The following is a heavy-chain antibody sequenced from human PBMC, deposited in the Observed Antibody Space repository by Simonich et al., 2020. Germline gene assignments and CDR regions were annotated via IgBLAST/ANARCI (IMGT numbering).Heavy chain of an antibody. J-gene: IGHJ4*02. D-gene: IGHD1-26*01. Sequence: EVQLVQSGAEGKKPGESLKISCKGAGYSFTRYWIGWVRELPGKGLEWMGITYHGAPDAHYSPAFHCHVTISADKSISPAYLQWSSLKASDTAMYYCARLVMYSGSYYIDYWGQGTLVTVSS. CDR1: GYSFTRYW. CDR3: ARLVMYSGSYYIDY. V-gene: IGHV5-51*01. CDR2: TYHGAPDA.